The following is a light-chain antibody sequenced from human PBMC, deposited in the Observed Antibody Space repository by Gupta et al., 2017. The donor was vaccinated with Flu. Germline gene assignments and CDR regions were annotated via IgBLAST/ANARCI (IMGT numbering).Light chain of an antibody. J-gene: IGKJ2*01. V-gene: IGKV3-11*01. CDR1: QSVRLS. CDR3: QQHSDLPMYT. CDR2: DAS. Sequence: EVVLTQSPATLSLSPGERAVLACRASQSVRLSIAWYQQKRGQAPRLLMYDASRRDDGIPARFSGSGYGTDFTLTISTREPEDFAVYYCQQHSDLPMYTFGQGTKMEI.